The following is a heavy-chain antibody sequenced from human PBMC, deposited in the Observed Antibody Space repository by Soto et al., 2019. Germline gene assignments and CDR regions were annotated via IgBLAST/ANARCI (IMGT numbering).Heavy chain of an antibody. Sequence: EVLLLESGGGLVQPGGSLRLSCTVSGFNIRTYVISWLRQAPGKGLEWVSAISGNGDDTYYADSVKGRFTISNDNSRNTLYLQMTSLRAEYTALYYCAKDGESDVVIVPAAKPFDYWGQGTLVTVSS. D-gene: IGHD2-2*01. CDR3: AKDGESDVVIVPAAKPFDY. V-gene: IGHV3-23*01. CDR1: GFNIRTYV. CDR2: ISGNGDDT. J-gene: IGHJ4*02.